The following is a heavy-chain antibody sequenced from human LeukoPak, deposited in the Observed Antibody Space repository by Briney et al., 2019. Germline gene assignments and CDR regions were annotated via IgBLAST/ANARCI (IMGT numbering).Heavy chain of an antibody. CDR1: GFTFSSYE. V-gene: IGHV3-48*03. J-gene: IGHJ5*02. CDR3: ARNRLGFGGTNWFDP. CDR2: ISSSGSTI. D-gene: IGHD3-10*01. Sequence: PGRSLRLSCAASGFTFSSYEMNWVRQAPGKGLEWISYISSSGSTIYYADSVKGRFTISRDNAKNSLYLQMNSLRAEDTAVYYCARNRLGFGGTNWFDPWGQGTLVTVSS.